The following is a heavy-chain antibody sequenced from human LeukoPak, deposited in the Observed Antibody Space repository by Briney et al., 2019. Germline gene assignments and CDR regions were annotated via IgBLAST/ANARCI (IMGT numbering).Heavy chain of an antibody. CDR2: IKQDGSEK. V-gene: IGHV3-7*03. J-gene: IGHJ4*02. CDR1: GFTFSTYW. CDR3: AKDSNNVSPYYFDH. Sequence: GGSLRLSCAGTGFTFSTYWMSWVRQAPGKGLEWVANIKQDGSEKYYVDSVRGRFTISRDNAKNSLYLQMNSLRAEDTAVYYCAKDSNNVSPYYFDHWGQGTLVTVSS. D-gene: IGHD1-14*01.